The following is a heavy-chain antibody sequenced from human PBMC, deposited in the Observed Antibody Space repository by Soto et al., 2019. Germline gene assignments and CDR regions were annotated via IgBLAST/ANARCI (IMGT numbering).Heavy chain of an antibody. D-gene: IGHD2-2*02. Sequence: ASVKVSCKASGYTFTSYGISWVRQAPGQGLEWMGWISAYNGNTNYAQKLQGRVTMTTDTSTSTAYMELRSLRSDDTAVYYCARLIKDIVVVPAAIRNYYYYAMDVWGQGTTVTVSS. J-gene: IGHJ6*02. V-gene: IGHV1-18*04. CDR1: GYTFTSYG. CDR3: ARLIKDIVVVPAAIRNYYYYAMDV. CDR2: ISAYNGNT.